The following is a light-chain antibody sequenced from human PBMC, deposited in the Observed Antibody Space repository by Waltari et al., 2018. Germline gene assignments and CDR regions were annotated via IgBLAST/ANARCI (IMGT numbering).Light chain of an antibody. CDR3: QQYGESPLT. Sequence: EIVLTQSPGTLSLSPGDRATLSCRPSQRVASNFLAWYQQKPGQAPRLLIYSTSRRPTGIPDRFSGSGSGTSFTLTISRLEPEDFAVYYCQQYGESPLTFGGGTKVEIK. V-gene: IGKV3-20*01. J-gene: IGKJ4*01. CDR2: STS. CDR1: QRVASNF.